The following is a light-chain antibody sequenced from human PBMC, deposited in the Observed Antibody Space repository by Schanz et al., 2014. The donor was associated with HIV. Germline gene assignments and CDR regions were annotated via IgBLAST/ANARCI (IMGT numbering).Light chain of an antibody. CDR3: QQYNTYPLT. CDR2: AAS. J-gene: IGKJ1*01. V-gene: IGKV1-9*01. CDR1: QVISNS. Sequence: DIHLTQSPALLSASVGDRVTLTCRASQVISNSLVWYQQRPGKAPKVLIYAASTLQRGVPSRFSGSGSGTEFTLTIRSLQPEDFATYYCQQYNTYPLTFGLGTKVAVK.